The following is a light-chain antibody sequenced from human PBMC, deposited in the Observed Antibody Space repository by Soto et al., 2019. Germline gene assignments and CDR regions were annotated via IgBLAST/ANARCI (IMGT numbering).Light chain of an antibody. CDR2: EVT. J-gene: IGLJ3*02. CDR1: SSDVGAYNY. CDR3: SSYAGSNNPWV. Sequence: QSALTQPPSASWSPGQSVTISCTGTSSDVGAYNYVCWYQQHPGKAPKLIISEVTKRPSGVPDRFSGSKSGNTASLTVTGLQAEDEADYYCSSYAGSNNPWVFGGGTKLTVL. V-gene: IGLV2-8*01.